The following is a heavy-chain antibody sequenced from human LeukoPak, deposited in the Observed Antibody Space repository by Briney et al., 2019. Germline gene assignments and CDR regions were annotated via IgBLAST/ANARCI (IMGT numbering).Heavy chain of an antibody. D-gene: IGHD3-10*01. CDR2: INAGNGNT. CDR1: GYTFTSYA. Sequence: ASVKVSCKASGYTFTSYAMHWVRQAPGQRLEWMGWINAGNGNTKYSQKFQGRVTITRDTSASTAYMELSSLRSDDTAVYYCAGWGSGSYWGWFDPWGQGTLVTVSS. J-gene: IGHJ5*02. V-gene: IGHV1-3*01. CDR3: AGWGSGSYWGWFDP.